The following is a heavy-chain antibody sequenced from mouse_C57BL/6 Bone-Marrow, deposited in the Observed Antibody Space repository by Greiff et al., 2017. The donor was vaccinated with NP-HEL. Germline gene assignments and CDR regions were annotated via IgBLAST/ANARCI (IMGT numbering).Heavy chain of an antibody. V-gene: IGHV5-12*01. D-gene: IGHD4-1*01. CDR2: ISNGGGST. J-gene: IGHJ2*01. CDR3: ARLTGTVRYFDY. CDR1: GFTFSDYY. Sequence: EVQVVESGGGLVQPGGSLKLSCAASGFTFSDYYMYWVRQTPEKRLEWVAYISNGGGSTYYPDTVKGRFTISRDNAKNTLYLQMSRLKSEDTAMYYCARLTGTVRYFDYWGQGTTLTVSS.